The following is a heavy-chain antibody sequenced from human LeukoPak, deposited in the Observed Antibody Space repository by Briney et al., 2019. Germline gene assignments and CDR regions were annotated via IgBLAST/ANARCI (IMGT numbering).Heavy chain of an antibody. Sequence: PGGSLRLSCAGSDFTFRNYWMSWVRQAPGKGLEWVGFIRSKAYGGTTEYAASVKGRFTISRDDSKSIAYLQMNSLKTEDTAVYYCTRDRVSLGYWGQGTLVTVSS. J-gene: IGHJ4*02. D-gene: IGHD5/OR15-5a*01. V-gene: IGHV3-49*04. CDR2: IRSKAYGGTT. CDR3: TRDRVSLGY. CDR1: DFTFRNYW.